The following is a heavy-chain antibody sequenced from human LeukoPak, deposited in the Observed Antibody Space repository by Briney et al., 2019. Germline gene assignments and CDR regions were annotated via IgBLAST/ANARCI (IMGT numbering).Heavy chain of an antibody. V-gene: IGHV1-2*02. CDR1: GYTFTGYY. D-gene: IGHD3-10*01. J-gene: IGHJ4*02. Sequence: GASVKVSCKASGYTFTGYYMHWVRQAPGQGLEWMGWINPNSGGTNYAQKFQGRATMTRDTSISTAYMELSRLRSDDTAVYYCAREIFGSGSYPDYWGQGTLVTVSS. CDR2: INPNSGGT. CDR3: AREIFGSGSYPDY.